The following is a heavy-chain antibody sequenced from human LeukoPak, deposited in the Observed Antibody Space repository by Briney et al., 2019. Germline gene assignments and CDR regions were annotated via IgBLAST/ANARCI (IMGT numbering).Heavy chain of an antibody. J-gene: IGHJ4*02. CDR3: ARSGYCTNGVCPQNY. CDR2: ISSSSSYI. CDR1: GFTFSSYS. V-gene: IGHV3-21*01. Sequence: PGGPLRLSCAASGFTFSSYSMNWVRQAPGKGLEWVSSISSSSSYIYYADSVKGRFTISRDNAKNSLYLQMNSLRAEDTAVYYCARSGYCTNGVCPQNYWGQGTLVTVSS. D-gene: IGHD2-8*01.